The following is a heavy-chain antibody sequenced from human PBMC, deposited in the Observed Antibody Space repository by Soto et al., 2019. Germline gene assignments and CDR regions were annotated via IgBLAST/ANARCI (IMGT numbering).Heavy chain of an antibody. CDR2: ISYDGSNK. CDR1: GFTFSSYG. J-gene: IGHJ4*02. CDR3: AKESYSGYDLGSYFDY. Sequence: VGSLRLSCAASGFTFSSYGMHWVRQAPGKGLEWVAVISYDGSNKYYADSVKGRFTISRDNSKNTLYLQMNSLRAEDTAVYYCAKESYSGYDLGSYFDYWGQGTLVTVSS. V-gene: IGHV3-30*18. D-gene: IGHD5-12*01.